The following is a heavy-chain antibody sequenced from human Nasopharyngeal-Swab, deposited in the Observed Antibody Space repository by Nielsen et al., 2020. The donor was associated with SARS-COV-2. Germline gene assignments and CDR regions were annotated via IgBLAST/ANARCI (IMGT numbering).Heavy chain of an antibody. CDR3: AREGHNVMDV. CDR1: GCSISSYY. Sequence: SETLSLTCTASGCSISSYYWSWIRQPPGKGLDWIGYIYYSGSTYYNPSLKSRVTISIDTSKNQFSLKLSSVNVADTAVYYCAREGHNVMDVWGQGTTVTVSS. J-gene: IGHJ6*02. V-gene: IGHV4-59*13. CDR2: IYYSGST.